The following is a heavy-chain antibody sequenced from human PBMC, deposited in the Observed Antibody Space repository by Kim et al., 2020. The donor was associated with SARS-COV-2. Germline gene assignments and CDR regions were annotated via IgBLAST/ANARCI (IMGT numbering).Heavy chain of an antibody. V-gene: IGHV3-30*01. Sequence: YADSVKGRFTISRDNSKNTLYLQMNSLRAEDTAVYYCARETPGDYFDFDYWGQGTLVTVSS. CDR3: ARETPGDYFDFDY. J-gene: IGHJ4*02. D-gene: IGHD4-17*01.